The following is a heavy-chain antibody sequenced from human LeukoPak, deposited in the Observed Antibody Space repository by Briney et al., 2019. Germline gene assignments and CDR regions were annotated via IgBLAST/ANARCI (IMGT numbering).Heavy chain of an antibody. Sequence: SQTLSLTCTVSGGSISSGGYYWSWIRQHPGKGLEWIGYIYYSGSTYYNPSLKSRVTISVDTSKNQFSLKLSSVTAADTAVYYCARAYSPSAPTDMVVVVDANRGVWFDPWGQGPLVPVSS. D-gene: IGHD2-15*01. CDR3: ARAYSPSAPTDMVVVVDANRGVWFDP. V-gene: IGHV4-31*03. CDR1: GGSISSGGYY. CDR2: IYYSGST. J-gene: IGHJ5*02.